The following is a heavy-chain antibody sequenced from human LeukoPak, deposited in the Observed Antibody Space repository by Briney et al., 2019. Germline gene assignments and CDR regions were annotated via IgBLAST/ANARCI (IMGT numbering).Heavy chain of an antibody. CDR2: IESDGSST. J-gene: IGHJ4*02. Sequence: GGSLRLSCAASGFSFSSFWIHWVRQAPGKGLAWVSRIESDGSSTSYADSVKGRFTISRDNAKNTLYLQMNSLRAEDTAVYYCARSSSSSFDYWGQGTLLTVSS. D-gene: IGHD6-13*01. CDR1: GFSFSSFW. CDR3: ARSSSSSFDY. V-gene: IGHV3-74*01.